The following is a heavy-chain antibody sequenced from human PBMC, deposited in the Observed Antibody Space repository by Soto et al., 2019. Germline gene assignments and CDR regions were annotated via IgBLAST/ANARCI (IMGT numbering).Heavy chain of an antibody. V-gene: IGHV3-30*18. Sequence: QVQLVESGGGVVQPGGALRLSCAASGFTFSSTGMHWVRQAPGKGLEWVAVISHDGGNKYYGDSVKGRFTISRDNSKNTLYLQMNSLRADDTDVYYCAKDWGIAEAAHWGQGTLVTVSS. J-gene: IGHJ4*02. D-gene: IGHD6-19*01. CDR1: GFTFSSTG. CDR3: AKDWGIAEAAH. CDR2: ISHDGGNK.